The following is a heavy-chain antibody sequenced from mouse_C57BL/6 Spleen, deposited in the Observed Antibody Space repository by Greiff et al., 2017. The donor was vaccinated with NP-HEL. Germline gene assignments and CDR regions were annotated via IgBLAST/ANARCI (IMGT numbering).Heavy chain of an antibody. D-gene: IGHD2-3*01. CDR2: INPNNGGT. CDR1: GYTFTDYN. Sequence: EVKLQQSGPELVKPGASVKIPCKASGYTFTDYNMDWVKQSHGKSLEWIGDINPNNGGTIYNQKFKGKATLTVDKSSSTAYMELRSLTSEDTAVYYCARSIYDGYYDAMDYWGQGTSVTVSS. V-gene: IGHV1-18*01. J-gene: IGHJ4*01. CDR3: ARSIYDGYYDAMDY.